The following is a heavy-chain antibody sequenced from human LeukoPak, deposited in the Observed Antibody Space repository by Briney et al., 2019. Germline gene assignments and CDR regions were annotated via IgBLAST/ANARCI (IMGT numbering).Heavy chain of an antibody. CDR2: IDLSDSYT. J-gene: IGHJ6*02. CDR3: ARSTLGYCSSTSCGEGYYYYGMDV. Sequence: GESLKISCKGSGYSFTSYWIRWVRQMPGTVLAWMGRIDLSDSYTNYSPSFQGHVIISADKSISTADLQWSSLKASDTDMYYCARSTLGYCSSTSCGEGYYYYGMDVWGQGTTVTVSS. D-gene: IGHD2-2*01. CDR1: GYSFTSYW. V-gene: IGHV5-10-1*01.